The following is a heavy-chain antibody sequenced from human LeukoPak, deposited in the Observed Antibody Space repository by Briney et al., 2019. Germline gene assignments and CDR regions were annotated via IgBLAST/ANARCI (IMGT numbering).Heavy chain of an antibody. J-gene: IGHJ3*02. CDR2: ISSSSSYI. CDR3: AREPGIGYAFDI. CDR1: GFTFSSYS. Sequence: GGSLRLSCAASGFTFSSYSMNWVRQAPGKGLEWVSSISSSSSYIYYADSVKGRFTISRDNGKNSLYLQMKNLRAEDTAVYYCAREPGIGYAFDIWGQGTMVTVSS. V-gene: IGHV3-21*01. D-gene: IGHD3-10*01.